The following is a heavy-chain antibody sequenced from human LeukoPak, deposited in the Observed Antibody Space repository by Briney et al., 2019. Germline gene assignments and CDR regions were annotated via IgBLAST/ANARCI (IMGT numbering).Heavy chain of an antibody. D-gene: IGHD2-15*01. CDR3: TRDPCRGGSCYNWFDP. V-gene: IGHV1-46*01. Sequence: ASVKVSCKASGYTFTNHFVHWVRQAPGQGLEWLGIIYPRDGTTTCAQKFQGRVTMTRDTSTSTVCMELSSLRSEDTAVYYCTRDPCRGGSCYNWFDPWGQGTLVTVSS. J-gene: IGHJ5*02. CDR2: IYPRDGTT. CDR1: GYTFTNHF.